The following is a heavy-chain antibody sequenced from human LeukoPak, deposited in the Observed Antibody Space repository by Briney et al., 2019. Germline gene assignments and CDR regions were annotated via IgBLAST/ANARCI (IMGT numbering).Heavy chain of an antibody. Sequence: ASVKVSCKVSGYTLTELSMHWVRQAPGKGLEWMGGFDPEDGETIYAQKFQGRVTMTEDTSTVTAYMELSSLRSEDTAVYYCATGPWEPDRNFDYWGQGTLVTVSS. V-gene: IGHV1-24*01. D-gene: IGHD1-26*01. CDR3: ATGPWEPDRNFDY. CDR2: FDPEDGET. J-gene: IGHJ4*02. CDR1: GYTLTELS.